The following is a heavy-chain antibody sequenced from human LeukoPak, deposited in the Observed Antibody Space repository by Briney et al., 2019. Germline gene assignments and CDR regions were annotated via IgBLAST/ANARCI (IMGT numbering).Heavy chain of an antibody. V-gene: IGHV1-3*01. CDR2: INAGNGNT. CDR3: ARYTYYYDSSGPHVRAFDI. CDR1: GYTFTSYA. J-gene: IGHJ3*02. Sequence: ASVKVSCKASGYTFTSYAMHWVRQAPGQRLEWMGWINAGNGNTKYSQKFQGRVTITRDTSASTAYMELSSLRSKDTAVYYCARYTYYYDSSGPHVRAFDIRGQGTMVTVSS. D-gene: IGHD3-22*01.